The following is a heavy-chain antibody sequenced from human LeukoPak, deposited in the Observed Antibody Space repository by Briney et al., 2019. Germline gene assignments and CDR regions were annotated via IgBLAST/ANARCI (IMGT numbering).Heavy chain of an antibody. CDR1: GFTFSDSY. V-gene: IGHV3-11*01. CDR3: ARARGVVVTAIPEYFQH. CDR2: ISSNSYTI. J-gene: IGHJ1*01. D-gene: IGHD2-21*02. Sequence: GGSLRLSCAASGFTFSDSYMSWIRQAPGKGLEWASYISSNSYTIFYGDSVKGRFTISRDNAKNSLYLQMNSLRADDTAVYYCARARGVVVTAIPEYFQHWGQGTLVTVSS.